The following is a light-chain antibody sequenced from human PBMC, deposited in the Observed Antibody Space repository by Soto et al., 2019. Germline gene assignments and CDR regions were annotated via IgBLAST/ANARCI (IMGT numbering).Light chain of an antibody. J-gene: IGKJ4*01. Sequence: DIQLTQSPSFLSASVGDRVTITCRASQGISSDVAWYQQKPGKAPKVLIYAASTLKSGVPSRFSGSGSGTEFTLTISSLQPEDFATYHCQQVKNYPLTFGGGTRVEIK. CDR3: QQVKNYPLT. CDR1: QGISSD. V-gene: IGKV1-9*01. CDR2: AAS.